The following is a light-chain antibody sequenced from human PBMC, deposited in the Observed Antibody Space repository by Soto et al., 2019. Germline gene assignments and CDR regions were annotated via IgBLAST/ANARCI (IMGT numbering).Light chain of an antibody. V-gene: IGKV3-20*01. CDR3: QRFGTSPPWT. CDR2: GTS. Sequence: EIVLTQSPGTLSLYPGERATLSCRASQSVSSSYLAWYQQKPGQAPRLLIYGTSIRATGIPDRFSGSGSGTDFTLTITRLEPEDFAVYYCQRFGTSPPWTFGQRSKV. J-gene: IGKJ1*01. CDR1: QSVSSSY.